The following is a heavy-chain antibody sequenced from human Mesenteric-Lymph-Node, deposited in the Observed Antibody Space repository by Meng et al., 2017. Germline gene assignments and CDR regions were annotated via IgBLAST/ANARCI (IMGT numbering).Heavy chain of an antibody. CDR3: ARDRRFFYDSSGYYGWFDP. Sequence: LVDVGACVKRLGASVKGLGKASEYIFTTYNWHGGRKATGQGFEWMGIINPSGGSTSYAQKFQGRVTMTRDTSTSTVYMALSSLRSEDTAVYYCARDRRFFYDSSGYYGWFDPWGQGTLVTVSS. CDR2: INPSGGST. J-gene: IGHJ5*02. D-gene: IGHD3-22*01. CDR1: EYIFTTYN. V-gene: IGHV1-46*01.